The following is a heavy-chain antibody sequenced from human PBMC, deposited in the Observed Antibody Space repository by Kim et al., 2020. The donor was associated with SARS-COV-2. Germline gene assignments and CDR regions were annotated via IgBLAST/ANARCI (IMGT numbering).Heavy chain of an antibody. Sequence: VKGRFTISRDNAKNSLYLQMNSLRAEGTAVYYCARDSAAAGTYYYYGMDVWGQGTTVTVSS. V-gene: IGHV3-11*01. D-gene: IGHD6-13*01. J-gene: IGHJ6*02. CDR3: ARDSAAAGTYYYYGMDV.